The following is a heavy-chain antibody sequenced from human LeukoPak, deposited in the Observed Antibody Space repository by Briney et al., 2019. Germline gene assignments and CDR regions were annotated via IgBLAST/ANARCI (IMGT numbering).Heavy chain of an antibody. D-gene: IGHD6-6*01. J-gene: IGHJ4*02. V-gene: IGHV3-23*01. CDR3: ATYSSSEGYFDC. Sequence: GGSLRLSCAASGFTFSSYAMSWVRQAPGKGLEWVSAISGSGGSTYYADSVKGRFTISRDNSKNTLNLQMNSLRAEDTAVYYCATYSSSEGYFDCWGQGTLVTVSS. CDR1: GFTFSSYA. CDR2: ISGSGGST.